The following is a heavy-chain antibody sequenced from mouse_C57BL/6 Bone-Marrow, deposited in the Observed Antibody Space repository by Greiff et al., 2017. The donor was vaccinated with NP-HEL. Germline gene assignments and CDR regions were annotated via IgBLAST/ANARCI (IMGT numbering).Heavy chain of an antibody. CDR3: ARGGDYYGSSSNWDEDYYAMDY. V-gene: IGHV3-6*01. D-gene: IGHD1-1*01. CDR2: ISYDGSN. Sequence: EVQRVESGPGLVKPSQSLSLTCSVTGYSITSGYYWNWIRQFPGNKLEWMGYISYDGSNNYNPSLKNRISITRDTSKNQFFLKLNSVTTEDTATYYCARGGDYYGSSSNWDEDYYAMDYWGQGTSVTVSS. J-gene: IGHJ4*01. CDR1: GYSITSGYY.